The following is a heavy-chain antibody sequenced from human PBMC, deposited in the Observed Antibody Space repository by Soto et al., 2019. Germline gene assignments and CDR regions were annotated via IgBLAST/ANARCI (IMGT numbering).Heavy chain of an antibody. CDR3: ARGYYYDSSGSRPAFDI. CDR1: GFTFSSYG. D-gene: IGHD3-22*01. CDR2: IWYDGSNK. Sequence: GGSLRLSCAASGFTFSSYGMHWVRQAPGKGLEWVAVIWYDGSNKYYADSVKGRFTISRDNSKNTLYLQMNSLRAEDTAVYYCARGYYYDSSGSRPAFDIWGQGTMVTVSS. J-gene: IGHJ3*02. V-gene: IGHV3-33*01.